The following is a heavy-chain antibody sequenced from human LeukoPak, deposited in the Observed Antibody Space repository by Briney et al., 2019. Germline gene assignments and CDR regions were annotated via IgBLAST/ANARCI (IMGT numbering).Heavy chain of an antibody. Sequence: PGGSLRLSCAASGFIFSSYGMHWVRQAPGKGLEWVAVISYDGSNKYYADSVKGRFTISRDNPKSTLYLQMNSLRAEDTAVYYCAKQYYYDGSGPLDDWGQGTLVTVSS. CDR3: AKQYYYDGSGPLDD. CDR2: ISYDGSNK. V-gene: IGHV3-30*18. D-gene: IGHD3-22*01. J-gene: IGHJ4*02. CDR1: GFIFSSYG.